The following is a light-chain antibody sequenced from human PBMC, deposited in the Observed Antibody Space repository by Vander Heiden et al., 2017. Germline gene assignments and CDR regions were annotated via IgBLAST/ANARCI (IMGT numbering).Light chain of an antibody. CDR1: QSVSSTY. CDR3: QQYGSSPLVT. CDR2: GAS. J-gene: IGKJ3*01. Sequence: IVLTQFPRTLSLSPGERATLSSAASQSVSSTYLAWYQQQPRRPPRLLLYGASSRATGIPARFSGGGSATAFTLTISRLEPEDFAVYYCQQYGSSPLVTFGPGTKVDI. V-gene: IGKV3-20*01.